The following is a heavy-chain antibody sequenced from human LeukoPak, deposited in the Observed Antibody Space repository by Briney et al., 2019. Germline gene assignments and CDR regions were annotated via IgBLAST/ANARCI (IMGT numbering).Heavy chain of an antibody. CDR1: GGSISSYY. CDR3: ASSSGWYYFDY. D-gene: IGHD6-19*01. J-gene: IGHJ4*02. Sequence: SETLSLTCTVSGGSISSYYWSWIRQPTGKGLEWIGYIYYSGSTNYNPSLKSRVTISVDTSKNQFSLKLSSVTAADTAVYYCASSSGWYYFDYWGQGTLVTVSS. V-gene: IGHV4-59*01. CDR2: IYYSGST.